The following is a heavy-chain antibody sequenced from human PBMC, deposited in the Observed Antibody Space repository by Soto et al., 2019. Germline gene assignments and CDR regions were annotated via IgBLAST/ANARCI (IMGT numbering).Heavy chain of an antibody. Sequence: GASVKVSCKASGHSFTDYHIHWVRQAPGQGLEWLGRINPKSGGTSTAQKFQGWVTMTTDTSISTASMELTRLTSDDTAIYYCARGDSTDCSNGVCSFFYHHDMDVWGQGTTVTVSS. CDR2: INPKSGGT. CDR3: ARGDSTDCSNGVCSFFYHHDMDV. V-gene: IGHV1-2*04. J-gene: IGHJ6*02. CDR1: GHSFTDYH. D-gene: IGHD2-8*01.